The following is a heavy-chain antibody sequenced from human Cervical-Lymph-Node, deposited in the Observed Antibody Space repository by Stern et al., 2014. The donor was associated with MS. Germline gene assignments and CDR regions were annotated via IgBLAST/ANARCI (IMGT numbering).Heavy chain of an antibody. J-gene: IGHJ4*02. D-gene: IGHD2-2*03. CDR2: IYSGGST. Sequence: VQLVESGGGLIQPGGSLRLSCAASGFTVSSNYMSWVRQAPGKGLEWVSVIYSGGSTYYADSVKGRFTISRDNSKNTLYLQMNSLRAEDTAVYYCASGYCSSTSCYSGFGYWGQGTLVTVSS. CDR3: ASGYCSSTSCYSGFGY. CDR1: GFTVSSNY. V-gene: IGHV3-53*01.